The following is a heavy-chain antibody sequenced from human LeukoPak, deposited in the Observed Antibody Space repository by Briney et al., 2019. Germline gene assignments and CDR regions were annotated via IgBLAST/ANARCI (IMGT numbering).Heavy chain of an antibody. CDR2: ISYDGSNK. CDR1: GFTFSSYG. D-gene: IGHD3-22*01. Sequence: GVSLRLSCAASGFTFSSYGMHWVRQAPGKGLEWVAVISYDGSNKYYADSVKGRFTISRDNSKNTLYLQMNSLRAEDTAVYYCAKDQGDSSGTYYYYYGMDVWGQGTTVTVSS. V-gene: IGHV3-30*18. J-gene: IGHJ6*02. CDR3: AKDQGDSSGTYYYYYGMDV.